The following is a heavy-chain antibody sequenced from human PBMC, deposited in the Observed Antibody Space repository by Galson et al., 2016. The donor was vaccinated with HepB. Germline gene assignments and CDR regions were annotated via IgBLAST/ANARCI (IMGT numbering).Heavy chain of an antibody. D-gene: IGHD3-22*01. V-gene: IGHV4-39*01. CDR1: GGSVSSSSH. J-gene: IGHJ4*02. Sequence: TLSLTCTVSGGSVSSSSHWGWIRQPPGKGLEWIGSIYYSGSTYYNPSLKSRITISVDTSKNQFSLKLSSVTAADTAVYYCARLGYDSSGYYLPHFDYWGQGTLVTVSS. CDR3: ARLGYDSSGYYLPHFDY. CDR2: IYYSGST.